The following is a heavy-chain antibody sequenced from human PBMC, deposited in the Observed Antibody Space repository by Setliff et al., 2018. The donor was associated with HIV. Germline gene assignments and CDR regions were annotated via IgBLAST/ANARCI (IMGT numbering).Heavy chain of an antibody. J-gene: IGHJ4*02. CDR1: GGSFSNYP. V-gene: IGHV1-69*06. CDR3: ARDSTFFYGSGTSYNVVY. Sequence: SVKVSCKASGGSFSNYPISWVRQAPGQGLEWMGGIVPLVGTPNYAQKFQGRLTITADKSTRTAYLELSRLSYEDTAVYWCARDSTFFYGSGTSYNVVYWGQGTLGTVS. D-gene: IGHD3-10*01. CDR2: IVPLVGTP.